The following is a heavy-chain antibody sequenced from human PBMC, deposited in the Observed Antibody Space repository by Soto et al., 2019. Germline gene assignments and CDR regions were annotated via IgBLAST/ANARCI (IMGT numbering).Heavy chain of an antibody. V-gene: IGHV1-69*12. D-gene: IGHD1-20*01. CDR3: ARVLAITGTATGGMDV. J-gene: IGHJ6*02. CDR2: IIPIFGTA. CDR1: GGTFSSYA. Sequence: QVQLVQSGAEVKKPGSSVKVSCKASGGTFSSYAISWVRQAPGQGLEWMGGIIPIFGTANYAQKFQGRVTITADEXTXXAYMELSSLRSEDTAVYYCARVLAITGTATGGMDVWGQGTTVTVSS.